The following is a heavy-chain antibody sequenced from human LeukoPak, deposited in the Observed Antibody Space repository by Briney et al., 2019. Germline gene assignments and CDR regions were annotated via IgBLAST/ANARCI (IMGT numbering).Heavy chain of an antibody. CDR2: IYYSGST. CDR3: ARTSWIQLWHDAFDI. CDR1: GGSISSYY. Sequence: PSETLSLTCTVSGGSISSYYGSWIRQPPGKGLEWIGYIYYSGSTNYNPSRKSRDTISVDTSKNQFSLKLSSVTAADTAVYYCARTSWIQLWHDAFDIWGQGTMVTVSS. J-gene: IGHJ3*02. D-gene: IGHD5-18*01. V-gene: IGHV4-59*08.